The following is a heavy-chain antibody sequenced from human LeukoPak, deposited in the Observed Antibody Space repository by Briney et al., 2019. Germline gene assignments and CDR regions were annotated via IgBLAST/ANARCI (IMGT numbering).Heavy chain of an antibody. Sequence: GVSLRLSCAASGFTFSSYEMNWVREAPGKGLEWVSYISSSGSTIYYADSVKGRFTISRDNAKNSLYLQMNNLRAEDTAVYYCARDRYHGSEPYYYYGMDVWGQGTTVTVSS. D-gene: IGHD3-10*01. CDR2: ISSSGSTI. CDR1: GFTFSSYE. J-gene: IGHJ6*01. V-gene: IGHV3-48*03. CDR3: ARDRYHGSEPYYYYGMDV.